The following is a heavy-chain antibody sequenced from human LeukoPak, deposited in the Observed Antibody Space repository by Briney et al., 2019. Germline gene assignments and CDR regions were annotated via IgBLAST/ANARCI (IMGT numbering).Heavy chain of an antibody. CDR3: AREEWLIMVRGVMRWFDP. V-gene: IGHV1-2*02. Sequence: GASVKVSCKASGYTFTGYYMHWVRQAPGQGLEWMGWINPNSGGTNYAQKFQGRVTMTRDTSISTAYMELSRLRSDDTAVYYCAREEWLIMVRGVMRWFDPWGQGTLVTVSS. D-gene: IGHD3-10*01. CDR2: INPNSGGT. J-gene: IGHJ5*02. CDR1: GYTFTGYY.